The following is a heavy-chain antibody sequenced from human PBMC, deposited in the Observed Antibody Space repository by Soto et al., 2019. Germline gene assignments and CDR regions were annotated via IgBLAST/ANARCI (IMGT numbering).Heavy chain of an antibody. D-gene: IGHD2-2*01. CDR2: ISGASTYI. CDR3: ARDSPRVAVTAAICHG. Sequence: GGSLRLSCAASGFTFSDYSLNWVRQVPGKGLEWVSSISGASTYIYYADSVKGRFTISRDNAKNSLYLQMNSLRAEDTAVYYCARDSPRVAVTAAICHGWGKGTTVTVSS. V-gene: IGHV3-21*01. CDR1: GFTFSDYS. J-gene: IGHJ6*04.